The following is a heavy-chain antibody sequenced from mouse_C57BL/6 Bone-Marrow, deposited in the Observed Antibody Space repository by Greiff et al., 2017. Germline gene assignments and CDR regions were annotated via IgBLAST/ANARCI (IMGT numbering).Heavy chain of an antibody. CDR3: AREVYYYGSSPYYYAMDY. D-gene: IGHD1-1*01. V-gene: IGHV1-81*01. CDR1: GYTFTSSG. Sequence: VKLQQSGAELARPGASVKLSCKASGYTFTSSGISWVKQRTGQGLEWIGEIYPRSGNTYYNEKFKGKAPLTADKSSSTAYMGLRSLTSEDSAVYFWAREVYYYGSSPYYYAMDYWGQGTSVTVSS. CDR2: IYPRSGNT. J-gene: IGHJ4*01.